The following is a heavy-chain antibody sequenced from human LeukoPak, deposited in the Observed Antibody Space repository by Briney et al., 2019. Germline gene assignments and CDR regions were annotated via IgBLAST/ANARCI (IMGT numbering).Heavy chain of an antibody. V-gene: IGHV3-30*03. CDR3: ARERYCSGGSCYGNWFDP. J-gene: IGHJ5*02. CDR1: GFTFSSYG. CDR2: ISYDGSNK. D-gene: IGHD2-15*01. Sequence: GGSLRLSCAASGFTFSSYGMHWVRQAPGKGLEWVAVISYDGSNKYYADSVKGRFTISRDNSKNTLYLEMNSLRAEDTAVYYCARERYCSGGSCYGNWFDPWGQGTLVTVSS.